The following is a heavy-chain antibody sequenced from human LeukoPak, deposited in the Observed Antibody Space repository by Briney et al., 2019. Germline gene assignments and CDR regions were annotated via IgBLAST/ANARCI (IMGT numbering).Heavy chain of an antibody. V-gene: IGHV3-7*01. Sequence: GGSLRLSCAASGFTFSSYWMSWVRQAPGKGLEWVANIKQDGSEKYYVDSVKGRFTISRDNAKNSLYLQMNSLRAEDTAVYYCACDGYFEPYDYWGQGTLVTVSS. CDR1: GFTFSSYW. CDR2: IKQDGSEK. CDR3: ACDGYFEPYDY. D-gene: IGHD2/OR15-2a*01. J-gene: IGHJ4*02.